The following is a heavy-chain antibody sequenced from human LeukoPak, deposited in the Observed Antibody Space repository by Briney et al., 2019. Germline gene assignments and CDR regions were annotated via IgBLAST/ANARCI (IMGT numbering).Heavy chain of an antibody. V-gene: IGHV4-59*01. J-gene: IGHJ4*02. D-gene: IGHD4-17*01. Sequence: SETLSLTCTVSGGSISSYYWSWIRQPPGKGLEWIGYIYYSGSTNYNPSLKSRVTISVDTSKNQFSLKLSSVTAADTAIYYCARGDLSRRYHGDFVPFDLWGQGTLVTVSS. CDR2: IYYSGST. CDR1: GGSISSYY. CDR3: ARGDLSRRYHGDFVPFDL.